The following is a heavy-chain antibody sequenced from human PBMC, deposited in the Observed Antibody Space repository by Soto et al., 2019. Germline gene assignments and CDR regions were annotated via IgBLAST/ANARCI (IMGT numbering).Heavy chain of an antibody. CDR1: GGSLSSSSYH. J-gene: IGHJ4*02. CDR3: VTVNLVGAAYYFDY. V-gene: IGHV4-39*07. D-gene: IGHD1-26*01. CDR2: VYYSGTT. Sequence: SETLSLTCTVSGGSLSSSSYHWDWIRQPPGRGLEWIGYVYYSGTTYSHPSLNSRVSISVDTSENQFSLRLTSVTAADTAVYYCVTVNLVGAAYYFDYWGPGTLVTVSS.